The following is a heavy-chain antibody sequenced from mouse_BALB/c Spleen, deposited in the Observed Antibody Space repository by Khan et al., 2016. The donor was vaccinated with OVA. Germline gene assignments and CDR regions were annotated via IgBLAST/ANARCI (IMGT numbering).Heavy chain of an antibody. CDR3: TRTGYYYLAMDY. Sequence: QVQLQQSGAELVKPGASVKLSCKASGYTFTTYYMYWVNQRSGQGLVWIGEINPSNGGTNFNEKFKSQATLTVDKSSSTAYMQLSSLTSDDSAVYYCTRTGYYYLAMDYWGQGTSVTVSS. D-gene: IGHD1-1*01. J-gene: IGHJ4*01. V-gene: IGHV1S81*02. CDR1: GYTFTTYY. CDR2: INPSNGGT.